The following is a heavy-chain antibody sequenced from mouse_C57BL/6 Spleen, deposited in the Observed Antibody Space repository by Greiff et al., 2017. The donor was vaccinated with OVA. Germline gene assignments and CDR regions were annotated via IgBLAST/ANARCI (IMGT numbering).Heavy chain of an antibody. CDR3: AREVSSEGAY. Sequence: VQLQQSGAELARPGASVKLSCKASGYTFTSYGISWVKQRTGQGLEWIGEIYPRSGNTYYNEKFKGKATLTADKSSSTAYMELRSLTSEDSAVYFCAREVSSEGAYWGQGTLVTVSA. V-gene: IGHV1-81*01. J-gene: IGHJ3*01. CDR1: GYTFTSYG. CDR2: IYPRSGNT. D-gene: IGHD3-2*02.